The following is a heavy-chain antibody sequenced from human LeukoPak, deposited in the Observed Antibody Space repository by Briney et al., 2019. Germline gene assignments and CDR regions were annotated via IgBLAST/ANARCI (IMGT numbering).Heavy chain of an antibody. CDR1: GGSISSYY. CDR3: ARDHCSSISCHHYYGMDV. D-gene: IGHD2-2*01. V-gene: IGHV4-59*12. J-gene: IGHJ6*02. Sequence: SETLSLTCTVSGGSISSYYWSWIRQPPGKGLEWIGYIYYSGSTNYNPSLKSRVTISVDTSKNQFSLKLSSVTAADTAVYHCARDHCSSISCHHYYGMDVWGQGTTVTVSS. CDR2: IYYSGST.